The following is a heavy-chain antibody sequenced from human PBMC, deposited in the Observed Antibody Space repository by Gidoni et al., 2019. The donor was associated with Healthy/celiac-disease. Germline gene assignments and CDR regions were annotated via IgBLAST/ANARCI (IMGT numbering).Heavy chain of an antibody. Sequence: EVQLLESGGGLVQPGGSLRLSCAASGFTFSSYAMSWVRQAPGKGLAWVSAISGSGGSTYYADSVKGRFTISRDNSKNTLYLQMNSLRAEDTAVYYCAKDSTPGLYYYDSSGYPDYWGQGTLVTVSS. V-gene: IGHV3-23*01. CDR2: ISGSGGST. CDR3: AKDSTPGLYYYDSSGYPDY. D-gene: IGHD3-22*01. J-gene: IGHJ4*02. CDR1: GFTFSSYA.